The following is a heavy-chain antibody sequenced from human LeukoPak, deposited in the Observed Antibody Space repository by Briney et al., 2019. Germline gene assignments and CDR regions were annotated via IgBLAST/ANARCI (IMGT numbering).Heavy chain of an antibody. CDR2: IYHSGST. V-gene: IGHV4-38-2*02. CDR1: GYSLSSGYY. CDR3: AGVSGYILRDAFDI. J-gene: IGHJ3*02. Sequence: PSETLSLTCTVSGYSLSSGYYWGWIRQPPGKGLEWIGSIYHSGSTYYNPSLKSRVTISVDTSKNQFSLKLSSVTAADTAVYYCAGVSGYILRDAFDIWGQGTMVTVSS. D-gene: IGHD3-22*01.